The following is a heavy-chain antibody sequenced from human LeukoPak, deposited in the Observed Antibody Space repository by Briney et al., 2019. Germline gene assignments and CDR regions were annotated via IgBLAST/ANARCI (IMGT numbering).Heavy chain of an antibody. CDR3: AREYYDSSSYQTYHDAEYFQH. V-gene: IGHV4-34*01. D-gene: IGHD3-22*01. CDR2: INHSGST. CDR1: GGSFSGYY. Sequence: SETLSLTCAVYGGSFSGYYWSWIRQPPGKGLEWIGEINHSGSTNYNPSLKSRVTISVDTSKNQFSLRLSSVTAADTAVYYCAREYYDSSSYQTYHDAEYFQHWGQGTLVTVSS. J-gene: IGHJ1*01.